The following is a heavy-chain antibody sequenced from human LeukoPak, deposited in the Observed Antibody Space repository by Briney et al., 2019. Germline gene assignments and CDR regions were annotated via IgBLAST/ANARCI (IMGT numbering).Heavy chain of an antibody. CDR2: INPNSGGT. J-gene: IGHJ6*03. V-gene: IGHV1-2*02. CDR3: ARDLKLRTPGGYYYYYMDV. CDR1: GYTFTGYY. D-gene: IGHD3-16*01. Sequence: ASVKVSCKASGYTFTGYYMHWVRQAPGQGLEWMGWINPNSGGTNYAQKFQGRVTMTRDTSISTAYMELSRLRSDDTAVYYCARDLKLRTPGGYYYYYMDVWGKGTTVTVSS.